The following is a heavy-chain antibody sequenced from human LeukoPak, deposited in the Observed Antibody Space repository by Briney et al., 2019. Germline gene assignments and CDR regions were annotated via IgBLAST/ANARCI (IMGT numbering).Heavy chain of an antibody. CDR1: GGTFSSYA. CDR3: ARDSRRGYDSSGYNFDY. J-gene: IGHJ4*02. Sequence: WASVKVSCKASGGTFSSYAISWVRQAPGKGLEWVSVIYSGGSTHYADSVKGRFTISRDNSKNTLYLQMNSLRAEDTAVYYCARDSRRGYDSSGYNFDYWGQGTLVTVSS. D-gene: IGHD3-22*01. V-gene: IGHV3-66*01. CDR2: IYSGGST.